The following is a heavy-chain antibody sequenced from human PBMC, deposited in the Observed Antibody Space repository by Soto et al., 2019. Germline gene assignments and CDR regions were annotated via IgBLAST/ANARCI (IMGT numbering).Heavy chain of an antibody. J-gene: IGHJ6*02. CDR1: GGSISISTYF. D-gene: IGHD3-3*01. V-gene: IGHV4-39*01. CDR2: IHYSGTT. Sequence: QLQLQESGPGLVKPSETLSLTCSVSGGSISISTYFWVWIRQPPGKGLEWIGSIHYSGTTYYSPSLKSRLTISVDTSQNQFSLNLTSVTAADTAVYYCARQGKRITIFGVVTGGLDVWAQGTTVTIS. CDR3: ARQGKRITIFGVVTGGLDV.